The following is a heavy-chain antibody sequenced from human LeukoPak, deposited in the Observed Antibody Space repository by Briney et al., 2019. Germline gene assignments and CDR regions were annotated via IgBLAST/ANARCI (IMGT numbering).Heavy chain of an antibody. Sequence: RGSLRLSCAASGFTFSDYYMSWIRQAPGRGLEWVSYISSSGSTIYYADSVKGRFTISRDNAKNSLYLQMNSLRAEDTAVYYCARVRGYDFWSGYFDYWGQGTLVTVSS. D-gene: IGHD3-3*01. CDR2: ISSSGSTI. CDR1: GFTFSDYY. J-gene: IGHJ4*02. V-gene: IGHV3-11*01. CDR3: ARVRGYDFWSGYFDY.